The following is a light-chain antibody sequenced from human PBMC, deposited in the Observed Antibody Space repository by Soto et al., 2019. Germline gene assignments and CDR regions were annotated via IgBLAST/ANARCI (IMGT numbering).Light chain of an antibody. CDR2: RAS. Sequence: DIQMTQSPSCLSASVGDRVTISCRASQSISTYLNCYQQQPGTAPKLLIYRASSRATGIPDRFSGSGSGTDFTLTISRLEPEDFAVYYRQQYSSSPLTFGGGTKVDIK. J-gene: IGKJ4*01. CDR3: QQYSSSPLT. V-gene: IGKV1-39*01. CDR1: QSISTY.